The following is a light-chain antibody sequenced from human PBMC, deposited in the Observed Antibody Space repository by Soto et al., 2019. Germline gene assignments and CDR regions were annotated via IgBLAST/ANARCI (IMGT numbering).Light chain of an antibody. J-gene: IGKJ4*01. Sequence: DIQMSQSPSSLSASIGDRITITCRASQSISTYLNWYQQKPGKAPRLLIYGASTLQNGVPSRLSGSGSATDYTLTINSLQPEDFATYYCQQSFITPPLTFGGGTTVEMK. V-gene: IGKV1-39*01. CDR2: GAS. CDR3: QQSFITPPLT. CDR1: QSISTY.